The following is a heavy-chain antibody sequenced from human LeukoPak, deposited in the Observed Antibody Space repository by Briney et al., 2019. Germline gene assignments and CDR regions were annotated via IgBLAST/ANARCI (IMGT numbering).Heavy chain of an antibody. CDR3: AKDSDYGGNFDY. J-gene: IGHJ4*02. D-gene: IGHD4-23*01. CDR2: ISYDGSNK. V-gene: IGHV3-30*18. CDR1: GFTFSSYG. Sequence: GGSLRLSCAASGFTFSSYGMHWVRQAPGKGLEWVAVISYDGSNKYYADSVKGRFTISRDNSKNTLYLQMNSLRAEDTAVYYCAKDSDYGGNFDYWGQGTLVTVSS.